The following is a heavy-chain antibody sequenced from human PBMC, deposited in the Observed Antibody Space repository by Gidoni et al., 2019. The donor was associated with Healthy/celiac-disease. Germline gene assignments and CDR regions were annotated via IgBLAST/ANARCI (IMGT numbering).Heavy chain of an antibody. V-gene: IGHV3-21*01. CDR3: ARDGEQWLVHYYGMDV. Sequence: VQLVESGGGLVKPGGSLRLSCAASGFTFSSYSMNWVRQAPGKGLEWVSSISSSSYIYYADSVKGRFTISRDNAKNSLYLQMNSLRAEDTAVYYCARDGEQWLVHYYGMDVWGQGTTVTVSS. CDR1: GFTFSSYS. CDR2: ISSSSYI. J-gene: IGHJ6*02. D-gene: IGHD6-19*01.